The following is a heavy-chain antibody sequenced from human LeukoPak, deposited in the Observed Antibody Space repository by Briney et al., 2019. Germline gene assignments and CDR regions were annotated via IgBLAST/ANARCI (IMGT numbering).Heavy chain of an antibody. CDR3: HVTTRSRGFDY. D-gene: IGHD1/OR15-1a*01. CDR2: IRQDGSVQ. V-gene: IGHV3-7*01. CDR1: GFTLSRYW. Sequence: PVGSLRLSCAASGFTLSRYWMSWVRKAPGKGLKWGANIRQDGSVQNYVDSVKGRFTISRDNPKNSVYLQMSSLRAEDTAVYYSHVTTRSRGFDYWGQGTLVTVSS. J-gene: IGHJ4*02.